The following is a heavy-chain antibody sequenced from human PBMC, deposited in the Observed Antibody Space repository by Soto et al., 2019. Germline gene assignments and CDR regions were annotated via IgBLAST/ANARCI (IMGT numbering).Heavy chain of an antibody. D-gene: IGHD6-6*01. V-gene: IGHV1-46*03. Sequence: GASVKVSCKASGYTFTSYYMHWVRQAPGQGLEWMGIINPSGGSTSYAQKFQGRVTMTRDTPTRTVYMELSSLRSEDTAVYYCARVLSIAGGSFDYWGQGTLVTVSS. CDR3: ARVLSIAGGSFDY. CDR2: INPSGGST. J-gene: IGHJ4*02. CDR1: GYTFTSYY.